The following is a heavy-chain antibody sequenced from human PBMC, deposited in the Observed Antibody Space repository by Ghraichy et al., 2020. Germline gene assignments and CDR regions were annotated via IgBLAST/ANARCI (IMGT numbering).Heavy chain of an antibody. CDR3: GKSRTLSNTYDREIDY. CDR2: ISANSGDV. V-gene: IGHV3-9*01. D-gene: IGHD2/OR15-2a*01. J-gene: IGHJ4*02. CDR1: GFTFDDYS. Sequence: GGSLRLSCAASGFTFDDYSMHWVRQGPGKGLEWVSGISANSGDVGYADSVKGRFTVSRDNAKNSLHLQMDSLRPEDTALYYCGKSRTLSNTYDREIDYWGQGTLVTVSS.